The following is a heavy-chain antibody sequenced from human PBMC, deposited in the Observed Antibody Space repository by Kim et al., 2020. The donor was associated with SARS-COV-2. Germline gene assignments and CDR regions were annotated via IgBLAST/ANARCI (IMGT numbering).Heavy chain of an antibody. CDR2: TSYDGSNK. J-gene: IGHJ6*02. Sequence: GGSLRLSCAASGFTFSSCGIHWVRQAPGKGLEWVAVTSYDGSNKNYADSVKGRFTISRDNSKNTLYLQMNSLRAEDTAVYYCAKDRTGGPARSGWSYYYYGMDVWGQGTTVTVSS. V-gene: IGHV3-30*18. CDR3: AKDRTGGPARSGWSYYYYGMDV. D-gene: IGHD6-19*01. CDR1: GFTFSSCG.